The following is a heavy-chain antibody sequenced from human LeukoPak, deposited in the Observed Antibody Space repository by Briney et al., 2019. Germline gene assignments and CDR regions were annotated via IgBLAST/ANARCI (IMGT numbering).Heavy chain of an antibody. D-gene: IGHD3-16*01. CDR2: INPNSGGT. CDR1: GYTFTGYY. J-gene: IGHJ3*02. Sequence: ASVKVSCKASGYTFTGYYMHWVRQAPGQGLEWMGWINPNSGGTNYAQKFQGRVTMTRDTSISTAYMELSRLRSDDTAVYYCARAYVRRVAFDIWGQGTMVTVSS. CDR3: ARAYVRRVAFDI. V-gene: IGHV1-2*02.